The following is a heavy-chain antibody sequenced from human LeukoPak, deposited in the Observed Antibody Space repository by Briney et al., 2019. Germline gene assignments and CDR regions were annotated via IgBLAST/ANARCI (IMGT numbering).Heavy chain of an antibody. J-gene: IGHJ6*02. D-gene: IGHD3-3*01. CDR1: GYTFTSYD. CDR2: MNPNSGNT. V-gene: IGHV1-8*01. Sequence: ASVKVSCKASGYTFTSYDINWVRQAPGQGLEWMGWMNPNSGNTGYAQKFQGRVTMTRNTSISTAYMELSSLRSEDTAVYSCAYAFFWSGSIRYYYYGMDVWGQGTTVTVSS. CDR3: AYAFFWSGSIRYYYYGMDV.